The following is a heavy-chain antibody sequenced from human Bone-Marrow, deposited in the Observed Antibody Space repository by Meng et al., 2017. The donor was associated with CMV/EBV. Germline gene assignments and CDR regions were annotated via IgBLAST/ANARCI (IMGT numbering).Heavy chain of an antibody. Sequence: CAASGITSRNYWMNWVRQAPGKGLMWVSRISGDGTSTRYADSVNGRFTISRDNAKKTLYLQMNSLRAEDTAVYYCATVPGIAMAGPDYWGQGTLVTVSS. CDR2: ISGDGTST. V-gene: IGHV3-74*01. D-gene: IGHD6-19*01. CDR1: GITSRNYW. CDR3: ATVPGIAMAGPDY. J-gene: IGHJ4*02.